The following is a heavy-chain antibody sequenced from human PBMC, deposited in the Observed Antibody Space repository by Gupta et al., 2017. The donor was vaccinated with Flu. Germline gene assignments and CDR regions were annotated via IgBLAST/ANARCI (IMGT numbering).Heavy chain of an antibody. CDR3: TTLVGATGNFDY. CDR1: GFTFSGCA. J-gene: IGHJ4*02. CDR2: IRSKANSYAT. Sequence: EVQLVESGGGLVQPGGSLKLSCAASGFTFSGCAMHWVRQASGKGLEWVGRIRSKANSYATAYAASVKGRFTISRDDSKNTAYLQMNSLKTEDTAVYYCTTLVGATGNFDYWGQGTLVTVSS. V-gene: IGHV3-73*02. D-gene: IGHD1-26*01.